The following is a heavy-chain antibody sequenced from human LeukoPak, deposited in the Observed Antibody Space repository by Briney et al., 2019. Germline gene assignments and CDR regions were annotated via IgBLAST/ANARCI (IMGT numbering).Heavy chain of an antibody. CDR2: MNPNSGNT. Sequence: ASVKVSCKASGYTFTSYDINWVRQATGQGLEWMGWMNPNSGNTGYAQKFQGRVTMTRNTSISTAYMELSSLRSEDTAVYYCARDRGAGQHLVIDYWGQGTLVTVSS. CDR3: ARDRGAGQHLVIDY. J-gene: IGHJ4*02. V-gene: IGHV1-8*01. CDR1: GYTFTSYD. D-gene: IGHD6-13*01.